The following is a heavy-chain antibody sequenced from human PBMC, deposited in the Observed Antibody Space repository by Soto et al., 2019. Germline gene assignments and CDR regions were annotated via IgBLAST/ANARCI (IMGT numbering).Heavy chain of an antibody. Sequence: SETLSLTCTVSGGSISSYYWSWIRQPPGKGLEWIGYIYYSGSTNYNPSLKSRVTISVDTSKNQFSLKLSSVTAADTAVYYCARDSKIPGYSSSWNWFDPWGQGTLVTVSS. D-gene: IGHD6-13*01. J-gene: IGHJ5*02. V-gene: IGHV4-59*01. CDR3: ARDSKIPGYSSSWNWFDP. CDR2: IYYSGST. CDR1: GGSISSYY.